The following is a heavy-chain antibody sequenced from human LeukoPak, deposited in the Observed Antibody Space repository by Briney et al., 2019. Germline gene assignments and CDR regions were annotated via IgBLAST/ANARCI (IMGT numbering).Heavy chain of an antibody. V-gene: IGHV3-23*01. D-gene: IGHD6-13*01. CDR1: GFTFSSYA. CDR2: ISAGGYNT. Sequence: GGSLRLSCAASGFTFSSYAMTWVRQAPGKGLEWVSSISAGGYNTYYADSVRGRFTISRDKSKNTLYLQMNSLRAEDTAVYYCSKDAHSSSSTGWGQGTLATVSS. J-gene: IGHJ4*02. CDR3: SKDAHSSSSTG.